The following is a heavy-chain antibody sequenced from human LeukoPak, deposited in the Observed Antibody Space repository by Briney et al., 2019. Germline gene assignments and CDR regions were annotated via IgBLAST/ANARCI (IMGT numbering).Heavy chain of an antibody. Sequence: PGGSLRLSCVASGFTFNTYVMHWVRQAPGKGLEWVALIWYDGSKTYYADSVKGRFTLSRDNSKNTLYLQINSLRVEDTAMYYCARAFSGSIGLDHWGQGTLVTVSS. J-gene: IGHJ4*02. CDR3: ARAFSGSIGLDH. D-gene: IGHD1-26*01. CDR2: IWYDGSKT. V-gene: IGHV3-33*01. CDR1: GFTFNTYV.